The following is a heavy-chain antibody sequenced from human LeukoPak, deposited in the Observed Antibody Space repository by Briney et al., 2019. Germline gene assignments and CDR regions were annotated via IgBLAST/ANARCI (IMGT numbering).Heavy chain of an antibody. Sequence: ASVTVSCKASGYTFIMNGINWVRQAPGQGLEWMGWISTYNDNANYAEKFQDRVTMTRDTSTSTAYMELRSLTSDDTAVYYCARDHSTLVPGYWGQGTLVSVSS. V-gene: IGHV1-18*01. J-gene: IGHJ4*02. CDR2: ISTYNDNA. CDR3: ARDHSTLVPGY. CDR1: GYTFIMNG. D-gene: IGHD3-10*01.